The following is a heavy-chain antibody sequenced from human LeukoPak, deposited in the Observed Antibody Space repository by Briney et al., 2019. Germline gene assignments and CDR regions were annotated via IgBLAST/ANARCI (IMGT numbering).Heavy chain of an antibody. CDR1: GGPFSGYY. D-gene: IGHD3-10*01. CDR2: INHSGST. V-gene: IGHV4-34*01. J-gene: IGHJ4*02. Sequence: SETLSLTCAVYGGPFSGYYWSWIGQPPGKGLEWIGEINHSGSTNYNPSLKSRVTISVDKSKNQFSLKLSSVTAADTAVYYCARLAGSGSLDYWGQGTLVTVSS. CDR3: ARLAGSGSLDY.